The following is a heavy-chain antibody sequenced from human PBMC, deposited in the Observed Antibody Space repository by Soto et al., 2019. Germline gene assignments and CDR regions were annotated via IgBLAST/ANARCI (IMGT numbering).Heavy chain of an antibody. CDR2: FIPILDMA. J-gene: IGHJ4*02. D-gene: IGHD2-21*01. V-gene: IGHV1-69*02. CDR3: AITYCRDNSCPRDFDF. Sequence: QVQVVQSGAEVKKPESSVKVSCKPSGGTFNTYTVNWVXLAPGHGLEWMGRFIPILDMANYAQKFQDRVTITADRSTFTAYMELNSLTSDDTAVYYCAITYCRDNSCPRDFDFWGPGTRVTVSS. CDR1: GGTFNTYT.